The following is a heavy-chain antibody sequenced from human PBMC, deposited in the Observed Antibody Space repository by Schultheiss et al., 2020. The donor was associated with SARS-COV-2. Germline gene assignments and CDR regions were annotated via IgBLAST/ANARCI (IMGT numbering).Heavy chain of an antibody. CDR3: ANYLSGSFGI. Sequence: GGSLRLSCAASGFTFSSYGMHWVRQAPGKGLEWVAVISYDGSNKYYADSVKGRFTISRDNSKNTLYLQMNSLRAEDTAVYYCANYLSGSFGIWGQGTLVTVSS. V-gene: IGHV3-30*18. J-gene: IGHJ4*02. CDR2: ISYDGSNK. D-gene: IGHD3-22*01. CDR1: GFTFSSYG.